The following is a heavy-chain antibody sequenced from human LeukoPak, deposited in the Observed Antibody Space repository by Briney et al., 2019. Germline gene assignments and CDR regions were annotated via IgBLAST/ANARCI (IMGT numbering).Heavy chain of an antibody. J-gene: IGHJ5*02. Sequence: GGSLKISCEGVGYSLTNYWIGWVRQMPGKGMEWMGVIYPGDSRVRYNPSFQGQVTISVDKSVSTAYLQWISLKASDTAMYYCACRDLSSTWSYPWGQGTLVTVSS. CDR3: ACRDLSSTWSYP. CDR1: GYSLTNYW. V-gene: IGHV5-51*01. D-gene: IGHD6-13*01. CDR2: IYPGDSRV.